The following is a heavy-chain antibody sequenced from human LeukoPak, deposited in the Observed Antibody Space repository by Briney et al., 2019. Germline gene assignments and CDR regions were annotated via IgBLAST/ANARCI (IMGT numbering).Heavy chain of an antibody. D-gene: IGHD1-14*01. J-gene: IGHJ4*02. CDR1: GGSFSGYY. Sequence: PSETLSLTCAVYGGSFSGYYWSWIRQPPGKGLEWIGEINHSGSTNYNPSLKSRVTISVDTSKNQFSLKLSSVTAVDTAVYYCARAPGRRYFDYWGQGTLVTVSS. CDR3: ARAPGRRYFDY. CDR2: INHSGST. V-gene: IGHV4-34*01.